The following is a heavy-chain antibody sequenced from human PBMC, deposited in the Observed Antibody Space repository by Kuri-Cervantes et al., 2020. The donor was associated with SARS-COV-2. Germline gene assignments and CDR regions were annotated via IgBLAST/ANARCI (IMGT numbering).Heavy chain of an antibody. CDR2: TYTSGST. V-gene: IGHV4-4*07. Sequence: GSLRLSCTVSGDSISSYFWSWVRQPAGKGLEWIGHTYTSGSTNYNPSLKSRVTMSVDTSKNHFSLRLSSVTAADTAVYYCARVLEGIVAAGSHYYYYMDVWGKGTTVTVSS. CDR3: ARVLEGIVAAGSHYYYYMDV. CDR1: GDSISSYF. D-gene: IGHD6-13*01. J-gene: IGHJ6*03.